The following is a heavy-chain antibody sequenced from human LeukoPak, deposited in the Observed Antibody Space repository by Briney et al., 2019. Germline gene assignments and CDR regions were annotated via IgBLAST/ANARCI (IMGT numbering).Heavy chain of an antibody. CDR1: GFTFSIYG. CDR2: IRYDGSNK. D-gene: IGHD3-22*01. V-gene: IGHV3-30*02. CDR3: AKDMSSGYYRYYFDY. Sequence: GGSLRLSCAASGFTFSIYGMQWVRQAPGKGLEWVAFIRYDGSNKYYADSVKGRFTISRDNSKNTLYLRMNSLRAEDTAVYYCAKDMSSGYYRYYFDYWGQGTLVTVSS. J-gene: IGHJ4*02.